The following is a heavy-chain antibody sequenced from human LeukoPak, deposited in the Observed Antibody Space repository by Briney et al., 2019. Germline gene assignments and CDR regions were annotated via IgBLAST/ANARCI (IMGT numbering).Heavy chain of an antibody. CDR1: GFTFSSFW. V-gene: IGHV3-74*01. CDR2: INGDGSST. J-gene: IGHJ6*04. CDR3: AELGITMIGGV. D-gene: IGHD3-10*02. Sequence: GGSLRLSCAASGFTFSSFWMHWVRQAPGKGLVWVSRINGDGSSTSYADSVKGRFTISRDNAKNSLYLQMNSLRAEDTAVYYCAELGITMIGGVWGKGTTVTISS.